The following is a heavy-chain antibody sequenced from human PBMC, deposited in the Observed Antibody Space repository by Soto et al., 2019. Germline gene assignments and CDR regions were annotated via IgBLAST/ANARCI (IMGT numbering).Heavy chain of an antibody. J-gene: IGHJ6*02. V-gene: IGHV3-11*01. CDR1: GFTFSDYY. CDR3: ARGWEQLVVPRGTPNPSYFLVHYYGMDV. D-gene: IGHD6-6*01. CDR2: ISSSGSTI. Sequence: QVQLVESGGGLVKPGGSLRLSCAASGFTFSDYYMSWIRQAPGKGLEWVSYISSSGSTIYYADSVKGRFTISRDNAKNSLYLQMNSLRAEDTAVYYCARGWEQLVVPRGTPNPSYFLVHYYGMDVWGQGTTVTVSS.